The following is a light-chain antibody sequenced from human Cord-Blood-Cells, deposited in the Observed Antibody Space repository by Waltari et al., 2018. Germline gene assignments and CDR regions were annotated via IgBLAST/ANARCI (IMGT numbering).Light chain of an antibody. J-gene: IGLJ2*01. CDR2: DVS. CDR3: SSYTSSSTLL. V-gene: IGLV2-14*01. CDR1: SSDVGGYNY. Sequence: QSALTQPASVSGSPGQSITISCTGTSSDVGGYNYVSWYQQHPGKAPNRLVYDVSNPPSGGSNHFAGSKSGNTAALTSSGLRAEDEADDYCSSYTSSSTLLFGGGTKLTVL.